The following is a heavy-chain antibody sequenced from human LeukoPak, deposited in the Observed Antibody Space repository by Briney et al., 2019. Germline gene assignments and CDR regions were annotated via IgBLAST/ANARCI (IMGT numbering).Heavy chain of an antibody. J-gene: IGHJ5*02. D-gene: IGHD6-19*01. Sequence: SETLSLTCTVSGGAISSGTYYWGWIRQPPGKGLEWIGSVYYSGTTYYNPSLKSRVTISVDTSKNQFSLTLISVTAADTAVYYCARRGGQWLKLAWFDPWGQGTLVTVSS. CDR3: ARRGGQWLKLAWFDP. CDR2: VYYSGTT. V-gene: IGHV4-39*01. CDR1: GGAISSGTYY.